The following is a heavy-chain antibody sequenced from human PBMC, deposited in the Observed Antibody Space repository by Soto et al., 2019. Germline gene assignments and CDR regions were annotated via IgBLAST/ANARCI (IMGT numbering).Heavy chain of an antibody. CDR3: ARVGGAYMSSSSVAAF. CDR2: ISYDGSNK. J-gene: IGHJ4*02. V-gene: IGHV3-30-3*01. CDR1: GFTFSSYA. D-gene: IGHD6-6*01. Sequence: GSLRLSCAASGFTFSSYAMHWVRQAPGKGLEWVAVISYDGSNKYYADSVKGRFTISRDNSKNTLYLQMNSLRAEDTAVYYCARVGGAYMSSSSVAAFWGQGT.